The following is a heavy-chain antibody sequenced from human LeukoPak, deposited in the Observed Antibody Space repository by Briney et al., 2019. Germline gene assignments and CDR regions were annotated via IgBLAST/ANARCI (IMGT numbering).Heavy chain of an antibody. CDR1: GFTFSSYE. V-gene: IGHV3-48*03. Sequence: PGGSLRLSCAASGFTFSSYEMNWVRQAPGKGLEWVSYIGSSGSTIYYADSVKGRFTISRDNAKNSLYLQMNSLRAEDTAVYYCARDPGSGYCSSTSCSWGQGTLVTVSS. CDR2: IGSSGSTI. D-gene: IGHD2-2*01. J-gene: IGHJ5*02. CDR3: ARDPGSGYCSSTSCS.